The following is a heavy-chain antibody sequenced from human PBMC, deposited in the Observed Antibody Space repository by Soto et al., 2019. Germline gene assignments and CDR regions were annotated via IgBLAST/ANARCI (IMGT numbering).Heavy chain of an antibody. D-gene: IGHD3-16*01. CDR2: ISSSSTI. V-gene: IGHV3-48*02. CDR3: ARDPPIPTGGSLFDY. J-gene: IGHJ4*02. Sequence: PAGSLRLSCAASGFTFSSYSMNWVRQAPGKGLEWVSYISSSSTIYYADSVKGRFTISRDNAKNSLYLQMNSLRDEDTAVYYCARDPPIPTGGSLFDYWGQGTLVTVSS. CDR1: GFTFSSYS.